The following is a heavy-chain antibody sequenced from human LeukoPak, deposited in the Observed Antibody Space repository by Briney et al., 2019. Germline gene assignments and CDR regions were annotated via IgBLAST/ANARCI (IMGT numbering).Heavy chain of an antibody. CDR1: GFTFSSHS. Sequence: GGSLRLSCAASGFTFSSHSMKWVRQAPGKGLEWISYISSSSRTIYYADSVKGRFTISRDNAKNSLYLQMSSLSAKDTAVYYCARGRAYCGGDCYSPLGYWGQGTLVTVSS. CDR3: ARGRAYCGGDCYSPLGY. V-gene: IGHV3-48*04. CDR2: ISSSSRTI. D-gene: IGHD2-21*02. J-gene: IGHJ4*02.